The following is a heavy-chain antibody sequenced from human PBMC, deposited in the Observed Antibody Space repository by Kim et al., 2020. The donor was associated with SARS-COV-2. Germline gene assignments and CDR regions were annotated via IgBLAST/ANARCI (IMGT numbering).Heavy chain of an antibody. CDR1: GGSISSSSYY. Sequence: SETLSLTCTVSGGSISSSSYYWGWIRQPPGKGLEWIGSIYYSGSTYYNPSLKSRVTISVDTSKNQFSLKLSSVTAADTAVYYCARQTAVDPNFDDWGQGTLVTVSS. CDR3: ARQTAVDPNFDD. CDR2: IYYSGST. D-gene: IGHD5-18*01. J-gene: IGHJ4*02. V-gene: IGHV4-39*01.